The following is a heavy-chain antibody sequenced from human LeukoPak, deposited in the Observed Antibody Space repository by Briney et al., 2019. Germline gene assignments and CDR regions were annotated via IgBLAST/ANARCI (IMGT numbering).Heavy chain of an antibody. Sequence: GGSLRLSCAASGFTFNAFGMNWVRQAPGKGLEWVSYIGTTSGAIYYADSVKGRFTISRDSAKNSLYLQMNSLRAEDTAVYYCARFSTWADKAFDYWGEGPLVTVSS. J-gene: IGHJ4*02. CDR2: IGTTSGAI. V-gene: IGHV3-48*01. CDR1: GFTFNAFG. D-gene: IGHD2-2*01. CDR3: ARFSTWADKAFDY.